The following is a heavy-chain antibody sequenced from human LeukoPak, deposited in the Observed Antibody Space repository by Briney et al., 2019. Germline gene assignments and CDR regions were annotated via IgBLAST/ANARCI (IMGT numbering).Heavy chain of an antibody. J-gene: IGHJ4*02. Sequence: PGGSLRLSCAASGFTFSSYWMRWVRQAPGGGVEWVANINQDGSDKSYVASVKGRFTISRDNAKNSLYLQMNSLRAEDTAVYYCARGSAGVAATRESQNDYWGQGTLVTVSS. CDR3: ARGSAGVAATRESQNDY. V-gene: IGHV3-7*01. CDR2: INQDGSDK. D-gene: IGHD2-15*01. CDR1: GFTFSSYW.